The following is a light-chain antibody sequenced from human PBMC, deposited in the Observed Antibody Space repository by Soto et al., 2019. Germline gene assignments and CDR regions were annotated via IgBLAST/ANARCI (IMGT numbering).Light chain of an antibody. J-gene: IGKJ1*01. CDR1: QSVSSSY. Sequence: EIVLTQSPGTLSLFPGERATLSCRASQSVSSSYLAWYQQKPGQAPRLLIYGVSSRATGIPDRFSGSGSGTDFTLTISRLEPEDFAVYYCQQYETSLPWAFGQGTKGDIK. V-gene: IGKV3-20*01. CDR3: QQYETSLPWA. CDR2: GVS.